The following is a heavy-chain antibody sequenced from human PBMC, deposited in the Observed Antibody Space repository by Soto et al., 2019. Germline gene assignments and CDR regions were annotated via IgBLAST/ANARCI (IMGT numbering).Heavy chain of an antibody. Sequence: SGPTLVNPTQTLTLTCTFSGFSLSTSGVGVGWNRQPPGKALEWLAFIYWNDDKRYSPSLKSRLTITKDTSKNQVFLTMTNMDPVDTATYYCAHRPRGYYYDSSGHNWFDPWGQGTLVTVSS. CDR1: GFSLSTSGVG. CDR2: IYWNDDK. D-gene: IGHD3-22*01. CDR3: AHRPRGYYYDSSGHNWFDP. V-gene: IGHV2-5*01. J-gene: IGHJ5*02.